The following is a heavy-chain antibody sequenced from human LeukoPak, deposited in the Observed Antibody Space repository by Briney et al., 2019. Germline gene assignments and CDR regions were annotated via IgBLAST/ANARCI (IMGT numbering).Heavy chain of an antibody. V-gene: IGHV3-21*01. D-gene: IGHD6-13*01. CDR3: ARRSLAAVDY. CDR1: GFTFSSYG. J-gene: IGHJ4*02. CDR2: ISSSSSYI. Sequence: GGSLRLSCAASGFTFSSYGMHWVRQAPGKGLEWVSSISSSSSYIYYADSAKGRFTISRDNAKNSLYLQMNSLRAEDTAVYYCARRSLAAVDYWGQGTLVTVSS.